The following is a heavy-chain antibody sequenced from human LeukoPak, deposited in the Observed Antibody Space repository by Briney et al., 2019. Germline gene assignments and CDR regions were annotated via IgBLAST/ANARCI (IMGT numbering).Heavy chain of an antibody. Sequence: ASVKVSCKASGYTFTGYYMHWVRQAPGHGLEWMGRINPNSGGTNYAQKFQGRVTMTRDTSISTAYMELSRLTSDDTAVYYCARGARGTWAWGDWGQGTLVTVSS. CDR2: INPNSGGT. J-gene: IGHJ4*02. CDR1: GYTFTGYY. CDR3: ARGARGTWAWGD. V-gene: IGHV1-2*06. D-gene: IGHD3-10*01.